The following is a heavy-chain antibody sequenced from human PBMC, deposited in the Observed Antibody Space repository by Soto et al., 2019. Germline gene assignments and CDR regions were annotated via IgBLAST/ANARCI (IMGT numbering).Heavy chain of an antibody. V-gene: IGHV3-74*01. D-gene: IGHD2-2*01. CDR2: INGDGRST. CDR1: GFTFGSYW. CDR3: AREYCSSTSCYPTHYYGMDV. Sequence: GGSLRLSCAASGFTFGSYWMDWVRQAPGKGLVWVSRINGDGRSTTYADSVKGRFTISRDNAANTMYLQMNSLRADDTAVYYCAREYCSSTSCYPTHYYGMDVWGQGTTVTVSS. J-gene: IGHJ6*02.